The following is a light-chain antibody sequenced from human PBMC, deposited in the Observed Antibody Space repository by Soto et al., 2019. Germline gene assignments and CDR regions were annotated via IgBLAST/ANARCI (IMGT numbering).Light chain of an antibody. CDR2: GNK. Sequence: QSVLTQPPSVSGALGQRVTISCTGSGLNIGAGYDVHWYQQLPGTAPKVVIYGNKIRPSGVPDRFSGSKSGTSASLAITGLQAEDEAEYYCQSFDAGVSGCVFGPGTKVTVL. J-gene: IGLJ1*01. V-gene: IGLV1-40*01. CDR3: QSFDAGVSGCV. CDR1: GLNIGAGYD.